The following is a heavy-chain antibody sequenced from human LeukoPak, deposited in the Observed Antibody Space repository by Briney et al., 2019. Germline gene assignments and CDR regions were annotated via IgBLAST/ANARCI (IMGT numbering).Heavy chain of an antibody. CDR2: IYYSGST. J-gene: IGHJ1*01. CDR3: ARDAHPPYYYDSSGYSVQH. CDR1: GGSISSSSYY. D-gene: IGHD3-22*01. V-gene: IGHV4-39*07. Sequence: SETLSLTCTVSGGSISSSSYYWGWIRQPPVKGLEWIGSIYYSGSTYYNPSLKSRVTISVDTSKNQFSLKLSSVTAADTAVYYCARDAHPPYYYDSSGYSVQHWGQGTLVTVSS.